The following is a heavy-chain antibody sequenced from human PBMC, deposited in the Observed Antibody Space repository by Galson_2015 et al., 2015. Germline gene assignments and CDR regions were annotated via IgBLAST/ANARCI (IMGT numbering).Heavy chain of an antibody. Sequence: SLRLSCAASGFTFSSYSMSWVRQAPGKGLEWVSSISSSSSYIYYADSMKGRFTISRDNAKNSLYLQMNSLRAEDTAVYYCAREESGWYVFDYWGQGTLVTVSS. V-gene: IGHV3-21*01. J-gene: IGHJ4*02. CDR3: AREESGWYVFDY. D-gene: IGHD6-19*01. CDR2: ISSSSSYI. CDR1: GFTFSSYS.